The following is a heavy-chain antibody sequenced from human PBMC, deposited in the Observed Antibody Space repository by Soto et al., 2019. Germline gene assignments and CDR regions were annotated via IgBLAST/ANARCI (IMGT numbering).Heavy chain of an antibody. J-gene: IGHJ5*02. Sequence: PSETLSLTCTVSGGSISSYYWSWIRQPPGKGLEWIGYIYYSGSTNYNPSLKSRVTISVDTSKNQFSLKLSSVTAADTAVYYCARVTVTTFDWFDPWGQGTLVTVSS. CDR3: ARVTVTTFDWFDP. CDR1: GGSISSYY. CDR2: IYYSGST. D-gene: IGHD4-17*01. V-gene: IGHV4-59*01.